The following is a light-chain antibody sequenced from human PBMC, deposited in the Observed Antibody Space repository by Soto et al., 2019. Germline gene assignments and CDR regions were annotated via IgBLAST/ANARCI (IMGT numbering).Light chain of an antibody. CDR1: QSISTF. CDR2: AAS. J-gene: IGKJ1*01. V-gene: IGKV1-39*01. Sequence: DIQMTQSPSSLSASVGDRVSVTCRASQSISTFLNWYQQRPGEAPKLLIYAASSLQSGVPSRFSGSGSGAAFTLTSGSLQPDDFATYYCQQGYTTPRTFGQGNKVEVK. CDR3: QQGYTTPRT.